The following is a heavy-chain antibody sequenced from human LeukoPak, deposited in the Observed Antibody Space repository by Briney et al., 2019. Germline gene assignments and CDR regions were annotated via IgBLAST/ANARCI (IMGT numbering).Heavy chain of an antibody. J-gene: IGHJ1*01. CDR3: GRFGMGRRRGNPHYRMEQH. CDR2: INHSGST. CDR1: GGSFSGYY. Sequence: SETLSLTCAVYGGSFSGYYWSWVRQPPGKGLEWIGEINHSGSTNYNPSLKSRLTISVDTSYNQFSLKLSSVTAADKAVFYCGRFGMGRRRGNPHYRMEQHWGQGTLVTVSS. V-gene: IGHV4-34*01. D-gene: IGHD3-10*01.